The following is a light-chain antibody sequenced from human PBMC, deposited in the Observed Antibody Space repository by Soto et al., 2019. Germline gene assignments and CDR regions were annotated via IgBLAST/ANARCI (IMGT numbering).Light chain of an antibody. CDR2: LNS. J-gene: IGKJ2*01. CDR3: MQALETPYT. Sequence: EIVMTQSPLSLPVNLGESASISCRSSRNLLHVSNNYLDWYLQKPGQSPQLLIHLNSNRASGVPDRFSGSGSGTDFTLKINTVEAEDVGVYYCMQALETPYTFGQGTKLEIK. CDR1: RNLLHVSNNY. V-gene: IGKV2-28*01.